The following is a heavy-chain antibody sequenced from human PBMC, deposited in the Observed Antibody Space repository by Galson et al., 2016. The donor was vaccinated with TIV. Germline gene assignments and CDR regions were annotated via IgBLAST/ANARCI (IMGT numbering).Heavy chain of an antibody. CDR1: GFSLNTNGMS. V-gene: IGHV2-70*04. CDR3: ARHCSGGSCFGY. D-gene: IGHD2-15*01. J-gene: IGHJ4*02. CDR2: IDWDDDK. Sequence: PALVKPTQTLTLTCTFSGFSLNTNGMSVSWIRQPPGKALEWLARIDWDDDKFYTTSLKTRRTISKDTSANRVVLTMTNMDPVDTATYFCARHCSGGSCFGYWGQGTLVTVSS.